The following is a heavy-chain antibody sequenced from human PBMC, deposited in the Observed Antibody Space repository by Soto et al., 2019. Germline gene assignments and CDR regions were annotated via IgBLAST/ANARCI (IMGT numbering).Heavy chain of an antibody. CDR3: ARRAETNGWNGFGADKYYFDF. V-gene: IGHV1-8*01. J-gene: IGHJ4*02. CDR1: GHTCTSYD. CDR2: MSPNTGSS. Sequence: ASVKFSGKASGHTCTSYDIYWVRQATGQGLAWMGLMSPNTGSSCYAQKFQGRVTMTSHTCISTAHMELSSQRSRDTAVYYCARRAETNGWNGFGADKYYFDFWGQGTLVTVSS. D-gene: IGHD1-1*01.